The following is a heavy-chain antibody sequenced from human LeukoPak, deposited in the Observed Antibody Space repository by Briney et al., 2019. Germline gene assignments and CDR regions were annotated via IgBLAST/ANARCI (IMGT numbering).Heavy chain of an antibody. CDR3: ARDGYSYGIDY. V-gene: IGHV4-59*01. CDR2: IYYSGST. Sequence: PSETLSLTCSVSGDSIIGYYWGWIRQPPGKGLEWIGNIYYSGSTNYNPSLKSRVTISVDTSKNQFSLKLSSVTAADTAVYYCARDGYSYGIDYWGQGTLVTVSS. J-gene: IGHJ4*02. CDR1: GDSIIGYY. D-gene: IGHD5-18*01.